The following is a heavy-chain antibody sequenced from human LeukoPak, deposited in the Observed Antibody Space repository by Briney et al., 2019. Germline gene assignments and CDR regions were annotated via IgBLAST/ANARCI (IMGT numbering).Heavy chain of an antibody. Sequence: GGSLRLSCAASGFTFSSYAMSWVRQAPGKGLEWVSAISGSGGSTYYADSVKGRFTISRDNSKNMLYLQMNSLRAEDTAVYYCAKVGTTVTTYYYYYMDVWGKGTTVTVSS. J-gene: IGHJ6*03. CDR2: ISGSGGST. D-gene: IGHD4-17*01. CDR1: GFTFSSYA. V-gene: IGHV3-23*01. CDR3: AKVGTTVTTYYYYYMDV.